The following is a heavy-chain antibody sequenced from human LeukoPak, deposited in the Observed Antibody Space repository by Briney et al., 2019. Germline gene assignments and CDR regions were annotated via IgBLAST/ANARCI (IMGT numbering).Heavy chain of an antibody. D-gene: IGHD3-3*01. J-gene: IGHJ5*02. CDR2: IVLGAGNT. CDR3: AAQRGASLHDFWSTRLFDP. V-gene: IGHV1-58*02. Sequence: SVKVSCKASGFTFPNSAMQWVRQARGQRLEWIGWIVLGAGNTVYSHKFHDRVTITRDISTNTAYMELDSLGSEDTAVYYCAAQRGASLHDFWSTRLFDPWGQGTLVTISS. CDR1: GFTFPNSA.